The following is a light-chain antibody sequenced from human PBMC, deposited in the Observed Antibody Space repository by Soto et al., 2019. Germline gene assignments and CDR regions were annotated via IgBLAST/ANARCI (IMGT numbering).Light chain of an antibody. J-gene: IGLJ1*01. CDR1: SSDIGGYNY. CDR3: SSYSSGSTFYV. Sequence: QSAVTQPASVSGSPGQSITISCTGTSSDIGGYNYVSWFQQHPGKAPKLMISDVSNRPSGVSNRFSGSKSGNTASLTISGLQAEDEANYFCSSYSSGSTFYVFGTGTKVTVL. CDR2: DVS. V-gene: IGLV2-14*01.